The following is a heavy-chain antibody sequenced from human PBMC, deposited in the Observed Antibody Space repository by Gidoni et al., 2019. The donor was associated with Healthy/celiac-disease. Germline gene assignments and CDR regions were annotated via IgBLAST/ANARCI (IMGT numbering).Heavy chain of an antibody. Sequence: QVQLQQWGAGLLKPSETLSLTCAVSGGSFSGYYWSWIRHPPGKGLEWIGEINHSGSTNYNPSLKSRVTISVDTSKNQFSLKLSSVTAADTAVYYCARAPPYYDFWSGYFDIWGQGTMVTVFS. J-gene: IGHJ3*02. CDR2: INHSGST. CDR1: GGSFSGYY. CDR3: ARAPPYYDFWSGYFDI. D-gene: IGHD3-3*01. V-gene: IGHV4-34*01.